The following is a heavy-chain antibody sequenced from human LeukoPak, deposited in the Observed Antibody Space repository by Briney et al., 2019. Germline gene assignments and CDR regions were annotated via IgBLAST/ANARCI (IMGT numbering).Heavy chain of an antibody. CDR3: ARDSLGYGYYFDY. D-gene: IGHD6-13*01. CDR2: IIPIFGTA. CDR1: GGTFSSYA. V-gene: IGHV1-69*06. J-gene: IGHJ4*02. Sequence: SVKVSCKASGGTFSSYAISWVRQAPGQGLEWMGGIIPIFGTANYAQKFQGRVTITADKSTSTAYMELSSLRSEDTAVYYCARDSLGYGYYFDYWGQGTLVTVSS.